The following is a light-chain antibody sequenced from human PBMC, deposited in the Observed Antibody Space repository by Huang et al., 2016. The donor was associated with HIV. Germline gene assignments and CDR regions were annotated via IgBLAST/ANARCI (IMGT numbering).Light chain of an antibody. Sequence: EILMTQSPATLSVSSGGNATLSCRASQSVGTNLAWYQQRLGPAPSLLLNGASTRATGTPARFSGSGSGTEFTLTISGLQPEDFAIYICQQYNKWPPAFGQGTKVEIK. V-gene: IGKV3D-15*01. J-gene: IGKJ2*01. CDR2: GAS. CDR1: QSVGTN. CDR3: QQYNKWPPA.